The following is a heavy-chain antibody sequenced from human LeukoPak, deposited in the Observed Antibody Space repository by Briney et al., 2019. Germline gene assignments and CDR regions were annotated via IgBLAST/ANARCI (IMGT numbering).Heavy chain of an antibody. CDR3: ARGLYYSDSSGYYPSFDY. V-gene: IGHV4-59*01. Sequence: PSETLPLTCTVSGGSISSYYWSWIRQPPGKGLEWVGYIYYSGSTNYNPSLKSRVTISVDTSKNQFSLKLSSVTAADTAVYYCARGLYYSDSSGYYPSFDYWGQGTLVTVSS. CDR1: GGSISSYY. J-gene: IGHJ4*02. CDR2: IYYSGST. D-gene: IGHD3-22*01.